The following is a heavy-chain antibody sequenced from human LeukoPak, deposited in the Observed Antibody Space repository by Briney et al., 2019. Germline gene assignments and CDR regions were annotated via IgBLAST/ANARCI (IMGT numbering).Heavy chain of an antibody. V-gene: IGHV3-21*01. CDR3: ARDVGGLDV. D-gene: IGHD3-16*01. Sequence: GGSLRLSCAASGFTFSSYAMSWVRQAPGKGLEWVSSISSNSTYIYSAHSLKGRFTISRDNAKNSLYLQMNSLRAEDTAVYYCARDVGGLDVWGQGTTVTVSS. CDR1: GFTFSSYA. CDR2: ISSNSTYI. J-gene: IGHJ6*02.